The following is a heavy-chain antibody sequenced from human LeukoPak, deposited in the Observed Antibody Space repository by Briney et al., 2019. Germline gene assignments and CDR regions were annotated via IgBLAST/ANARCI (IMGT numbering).Heavy chain of an antibody. J-gene: IGHJ5*02. D-gene: IGHD2-2*01. V-gene: IGHV1-3*01. Sequence: ASVKVSCKASGYTFTSYAMHWVRQAPGQRLEWMGCVNAGNGNTKCSQKFQGRVTSTRDTCASTAYMELSSLRSEDTAVYYCARNRKPPDSCSSTRCFHWFDPWGQGTLVTVSS. CDR1: GYTFTSYA. CDR3: ARNRKPPDSCSSTRCFHWFDP. CDR2: VNAGNGNT.